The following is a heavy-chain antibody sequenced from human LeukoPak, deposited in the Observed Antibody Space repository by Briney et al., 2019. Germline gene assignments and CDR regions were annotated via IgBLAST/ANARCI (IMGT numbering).Heavy chain of an antibody. CDR1: GYSFTSYW. J-gene: IGHJ4*02. CDR2: IYPGDSDT. V-gene: IGHV5-51*01. D-gene: IGHD1-26*01. Sequence: GESLKISCKGSGYSFTSYWIGWVRQMPGKGLEWVGIIYPGDSDTRYSPSFQGQVTISADKSISTAYLQWSSLKASDTAMYYCARHVGGANSGGEYYFDYWGQGTLVTVSS. CDR3: ARHVGGANSGGEYYFDY.